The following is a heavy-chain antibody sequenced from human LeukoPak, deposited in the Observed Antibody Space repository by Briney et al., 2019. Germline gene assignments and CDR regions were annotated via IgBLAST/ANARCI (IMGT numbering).Heavy chain of an antibody. Sequence: PGGSLRLSCAASGFTVSSNYMSWVRQAPGKGLEWVSVIYSGGSTYYADSVKGRFTTSRDNSKNTLYLHMKNLRAEDTAVYYCVRSFSGSREYWGQGTLVTVSS. J-gene: IGHJ4*02. CDR1: GFTVSSNY. CDR2: IYSGGST. D-gene: IGHD5-24*01. CDR3: VRSFSGSREY. V-gene: IGHV3-66*01.